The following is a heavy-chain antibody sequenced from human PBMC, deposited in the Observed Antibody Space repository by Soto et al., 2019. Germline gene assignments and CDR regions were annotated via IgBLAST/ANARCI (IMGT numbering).Heavy chain of an antibody. CDR2: ISSNSAYI. D-gene: IGHD6-13*01. Sequence: LRLSCAASGFTFRSFTMNWVRQAPRKGLEWVSTISSNSAYIYHTDALRGRFTISRDNAKNSLHLQMNSLRAEDTAVYYCTRDASRDSSARGWFDPWGPGTLVTVSS. J-gene: IGHJ5*02. V-gene: IGHV3-21*01. CDR1: GFTFRSFT. CDR3: TRDASRDSSARGWFDP.